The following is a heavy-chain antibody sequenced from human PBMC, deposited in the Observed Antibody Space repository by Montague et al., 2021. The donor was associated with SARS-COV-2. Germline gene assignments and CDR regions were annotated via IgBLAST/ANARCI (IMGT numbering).Heavy chain of an antibody. J-gene: IGHJ4*02. CDR2: ITDNGST. D-gene: IGHD3-22*01. CDR1: GGSFSGYD. CDR3: ARGRVEITMMAVVFTGGIYYFDY. Sequence: SETLSLTCAVYGGSFSGYDWTWIRQSPGTGLEWIGEITDNGSTKYNPSLKSRVTVSSDTSKNQFSPKLKSVTAADTAVYYCARGRVEITMMAVVFTGGIYYFDYWGLGTLVIVSS. V-gene: IGHV4-34*01.